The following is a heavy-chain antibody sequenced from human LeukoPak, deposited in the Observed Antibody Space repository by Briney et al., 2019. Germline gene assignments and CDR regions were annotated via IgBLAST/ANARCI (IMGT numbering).Heavy chain of an antibody. J-gene: IGHJ4*02. D-gene: IGHD5-18*01. CDR1: GGTFSSYT. Sequence: SVKVSCKASGGTFSSYTISWVRQAPGQGLEWMGRIIPILGIASYAQKFQGRVTITADKSTSTAYMELSSLRSEDTAVYYCAGPLGDTAMVDNSWGQGTLVTVSS. CDR3: AGPLGDTAMVDNS. CDR2: IIPILGIA. V-gene: IGHV1-69*02.